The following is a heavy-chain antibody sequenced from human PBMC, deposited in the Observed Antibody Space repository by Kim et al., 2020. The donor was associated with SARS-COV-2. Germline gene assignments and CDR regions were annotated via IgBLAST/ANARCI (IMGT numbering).Heavy chain of an antibody. V-gene: IGHV3-21*01. CDR3: ARDLSGDYVLDY. Sequence: GGSLRLSCAASGFTFSSYSMNWVRQAPGKGLEWVSSISSSSSYIYYADSVKGRFTISRDNAKNSLYLQMNSLRAEDTAVYYCARDLSGDYVLDYWGQGTLVTVSS. CDR2: ISSSSSYI. CDR1: GFTFSSYS. J-gene: IGHJ4*02. D-gene: IGHD4-17*01.